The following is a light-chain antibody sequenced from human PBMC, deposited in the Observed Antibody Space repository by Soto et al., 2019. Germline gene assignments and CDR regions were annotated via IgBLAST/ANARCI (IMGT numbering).Light chain of an antibody. CDR2: AAS. V-gene: IGKV1-27*01. CDR3: QRYYNAPFT. J-gene: IGKJ4*01. Sequence: DIQLTQYLSSLSASVGDRVTITCRASQGIKNYLAWYQQKPGEIPKLLIYAASTLESGIPPRFSGSGSGTDFTLTINNLQPEDVATYYCQRYYNAPFTFGGGTKVDIK. CDR1: QGIKNY.